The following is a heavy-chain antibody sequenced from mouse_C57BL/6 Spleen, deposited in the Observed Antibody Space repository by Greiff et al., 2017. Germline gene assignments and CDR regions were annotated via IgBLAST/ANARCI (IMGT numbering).Heavy chain of an antibody. D-gene: IGHD2-5*01. V-gene: IGHV1-52*01. CDR2: IDPSDSET. Sequence: QVQLQQPGAELVRPGSSVKLSCKASGYTFTSYWMHWVKQRPIQGLEWIGNIDPSDSETHYNQKFKDKATLTVDKSSSTAYMQLSSLTSVYSAVYYGARGFYYSNFYFDYWGQGTTLTVSS. CDR3: ARGFYYSNFYFDY. CDR1: GYTFTSYW. J-gene: IGHJ2*01.